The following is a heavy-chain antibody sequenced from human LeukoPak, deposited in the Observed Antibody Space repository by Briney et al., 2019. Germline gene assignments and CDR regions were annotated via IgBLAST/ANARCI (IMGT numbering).Heavy chain of an antibody. CDR3: AKDRGWFGGSLANFDY. D-gene: IGHD3-10*01. CDR1: GFTFSSYS. V-gene: IGHV3-21*04. Sequence: GGTLSFSCAASGFTFSSYSMNWLRQAQGKGLKGVSSISSSSSYIYYADSVKGRFTISRDNSKSTLYVQMNSLRAEDTAVYYCAKDRGWFGGSLANFDYWGQGTLVTVSS. CDR2: ISSSSSYI. J-gene: IGHJ4*02.